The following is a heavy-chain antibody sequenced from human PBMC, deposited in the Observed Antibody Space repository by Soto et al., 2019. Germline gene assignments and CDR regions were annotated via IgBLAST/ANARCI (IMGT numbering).Heavy chain of an antibody. CDR3: ARDLEAVAGHYYYYYYGMDV. D-gene: IGHD6-19*01. V-gene: IGHV1-2*02. CDR2: INPNSGGT. Sequence: ASVKVSCKASGYTFTGYYMHWVRQAPGQGLEWMGWINPNSGGTNYAQKFQGRVTMTRDTSKNQFSLQLNSVTPEDTAVYYCARDLEAVAGHYYYYYYGMDVWGQGTTVTVSS. CDR1: GYTFTGYY. J-gene: IGHJ6*02.